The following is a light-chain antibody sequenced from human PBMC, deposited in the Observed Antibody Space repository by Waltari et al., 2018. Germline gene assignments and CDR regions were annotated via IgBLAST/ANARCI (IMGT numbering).Light chain of an antibody. V-gene: IGLV2-14*01. CDR3: CSFTSRSTWV. CDR2: DGS. J-gene: IGLJ3*02. Sequence: SALTQPASVSGSPGQSITITCTGTSSDVGGYNYVSWYQQHPGKVPKLLIFDGSNRPSGVSNRFSGSKSGNTASLTISGLQAEEESDYYCCSFTSRSTWVFGGGTKLTVL. CDR1: SSDVGGYNY.